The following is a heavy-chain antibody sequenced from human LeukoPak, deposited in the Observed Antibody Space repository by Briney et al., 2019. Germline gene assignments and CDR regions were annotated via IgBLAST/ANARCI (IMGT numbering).Heavy chain of an antibody. J-gene: IGHJ6*03. CDR1: GFIFSNYA. CDR2: ISDSGGST. CDR3: ARDSPTGFLFGVAPMDV. Sequence: PGGSLRLSCAASGFIFSNYAMNWVRQAPGKGLEWVSTISDSGGSTYNADSVKGRFTISRDNSKDTLYLQMNSLRAEDTAVYYCARDSPTGFLFGVAPMDVWGKGTTVRVSS. D-gene: IGHD3-3*01. V-gene: IGHV3-23*01.